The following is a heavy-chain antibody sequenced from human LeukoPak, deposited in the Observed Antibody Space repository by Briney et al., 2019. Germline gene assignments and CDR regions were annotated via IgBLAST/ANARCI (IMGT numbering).Heavy chain of an antibody. CDR1: GFTFSSYS. V-gene: IGHV3-21*01. J-gene: IGHJ4*02. CDR3: ATPSSTSCCYFDY. CDR2: ISSSSSYI. Sequence: PGGSLRLSCAASGFTFSSYSMNRVRQAPGKGLEWVSSISSSSSYIYYADSVKGRFTISRDNAKNSLYLQMNCLRAEDTAVYYCATPSSTSCCYFDYWGQGTLVTVSS. D-gene: IGHD2-2*01.